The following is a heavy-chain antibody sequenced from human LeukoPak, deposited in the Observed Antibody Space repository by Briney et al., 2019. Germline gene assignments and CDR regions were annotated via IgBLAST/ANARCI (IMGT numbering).Heavy chain of an antibody. CDR2: IRSKANSYAT. D-gene: IGHD3-3*01. CDR1: GFTFSGSA. J-gene: IGHJ4*02. V-gene: IGHV3-73*01. CDR3: TRSEGKGFDY. Sequence: GGSLRLSCAASGFTFSGSAMHWVRQASGEGLGWVGRIRSKANSYATAYAASVKGRFTISRDDSENTVYLQMNSLKTEDTAVYYCTRSEGKGFDYWGQGALVTVSS.